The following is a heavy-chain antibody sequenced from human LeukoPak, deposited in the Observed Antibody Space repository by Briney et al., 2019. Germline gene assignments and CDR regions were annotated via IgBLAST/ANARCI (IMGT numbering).Heavy chain of an antibody. V-gene: IGHV1-18*01. CDR1: GYTFTSYG. CDR2: ISAYNGNT. Sequence: VASVKVSCKASGYTFTSYGISWVRQAPGQGLEWMGWISAYNGNTNYAQKLQGRVTMTTDTSTSTAYMELRSLRSDDTAVYYCARPPWSCMTLYYFDYWGQGTLVTVSS. J-gene: IGHJ4*02. CDR3: ARPPWSCMTLYYFDY. D-gene: IGHD2-8*02.